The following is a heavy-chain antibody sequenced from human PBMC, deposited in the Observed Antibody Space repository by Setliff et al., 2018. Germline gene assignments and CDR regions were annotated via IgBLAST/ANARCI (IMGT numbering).Heavy chain of an antibody. CDR3: VRSSAPKVVLAADFDF. CDR2: ISPYSGNT. D-gene: IGHD6-19*01. CDR1: GYTFTTYA. J-gene: IGHJ4*02. V-gene: IGHV1-18*01. Sequence: ASVKVSCKASGYTFTTYAMSWMRQAPGQGLEWLGSISPYSGNTNYPQWLQDRVTMTIDTSATTVYMELKSLRSDDTAVYHCVRSSAPKVVLAADFDFWGQGTPVTVSS.